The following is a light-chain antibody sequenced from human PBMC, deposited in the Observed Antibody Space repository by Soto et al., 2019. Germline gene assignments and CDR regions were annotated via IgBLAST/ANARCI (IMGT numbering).Light chain of an antibody. V-gene: IGLV2-14*01. Sequence: QSALAQPASVSGSPGQSITISCTGSSSDVGGYNYFSWYQQHPGKAPKLMIYEVSNRPSGISNRFSGSKSGNTASLTLSGLQAEDEADYYCSSYTSSSTLVFGGGTKVTVL. CDR3: SSYTSSSTLV. J-gene: IGLJ2*01. CDR2: EVS. CDR1: SSDVGGYNY.